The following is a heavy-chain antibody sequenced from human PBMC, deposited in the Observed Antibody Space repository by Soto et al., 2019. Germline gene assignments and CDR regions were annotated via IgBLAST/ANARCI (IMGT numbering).Heavy chain of an antibody. Sequence: SVKVSCKASGGTFSSYAISWVRQAPGQGLEWMGGIIPIFGTANYAQKFQGRVTITADESTSTAYMELSSLRSEDTAVYYCARATPLGYCSGGSCYPTGYYGMDVWGQGTTVTVSS. J-gene: IGHJ6*02. CDR3: ARATPLGYCSGGSCYPTGYYGMDV. CDR2: IIPIFGTA. V-gene: IGHV1-69*13. D-gene: IGHD2-15*01. CDR1: GGTFSSYA.